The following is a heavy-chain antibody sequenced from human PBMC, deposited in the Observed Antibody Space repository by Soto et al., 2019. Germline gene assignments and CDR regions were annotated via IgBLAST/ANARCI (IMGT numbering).Heavy chain of an antibody. CDR2: INHSGST. Sequence: SATLSLTCAVYGGSFSGYYWSWIRQPPGKGLEWIGEINHSGSTNYNPSLKSRVTISVDTSKNQFSLKLSSVTAADTAVYYCVRDGTKTLRDWFDPWGQGISVTVSS. V-gene: IGHV4-34*01. CDR1: GGSFSGYY. CDR3: VRDGTKTLRDWFDP. D-gene: IGHD1-1*01. J-gene: IGHJ5*02.